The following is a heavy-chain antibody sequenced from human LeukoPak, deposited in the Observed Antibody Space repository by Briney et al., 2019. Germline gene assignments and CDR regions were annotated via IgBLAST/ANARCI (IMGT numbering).Heavy chain of an antibody. V-gene: IGHV3-23*01. D-gene: IGHD4-17*01. CDR1: GFTFSSYA. Sequence: GGSLRLSCAASGFTFSSYALSWVRQAPGMGREWVSTISGCGGSTYYADSVKGRFTISRDNSKNTLYLQMTSLRAGDTAVYYCAKLIGDPSYWGQGTLLTVSS. CDR2: ISGCGGST. CDR3: AKLIGDPSY. J-gene: IGHJ4*02.